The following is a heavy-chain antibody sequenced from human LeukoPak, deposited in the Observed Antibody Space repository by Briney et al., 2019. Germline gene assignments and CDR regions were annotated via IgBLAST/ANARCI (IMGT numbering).Heavy chain of an antibody. CDR3: ARDIRGVTPDY. Sequence: ASVKVACKASGGTFSSYAITWVRQAPGQGLEWMGWINPNSGGTNYAQKFQGRVTMTRDTSISTAYMELSRLRSDDTAVYYCARDIRGVTPDYWGQGTLVTVSS. V-gene: IGHV1-2*02. CDR2: INPNSGGT. J-gene: IGHJ4*02. D-gene: IGHD2-21*02. CDR1: GGTFSSYA.